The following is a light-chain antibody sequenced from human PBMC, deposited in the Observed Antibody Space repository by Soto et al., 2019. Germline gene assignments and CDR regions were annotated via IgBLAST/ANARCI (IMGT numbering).Light chain of an antibody. CDR2: GSS. Sequence: QPVLTQPPSVSGAPGQRVTISCTGSSSNIGAGYDVHWYQQLPGTAPKLLISGSSNRPSGVPDRFSGSKSGTSASLAITGLQAEDEADYYCQSYDSSLSGWVFGGGTKLTVL. V-gene: IGLV1-40*01. CDR3: QSYDSSLSGWV. J-gene: IGLJ3*02. CDR1: SSNIGAGYD.